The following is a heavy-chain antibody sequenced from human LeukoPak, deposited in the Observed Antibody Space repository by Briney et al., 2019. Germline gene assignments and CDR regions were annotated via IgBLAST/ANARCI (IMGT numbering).Heavy chain of an antibody. CDR3: ARSYYGSGRPQTMDV. Sequence: SVKVSCKASGGTFSSYAISWVRQAPGQGLEWMGRIIPILGIANYAQKFQGRVTTTADKSTSTAYMELSSLRSEDTAVYYCARSYYGSGRPQTMDVWGQGTTVTVSS. J-gene: IGHJ6*02. D-gene: IGHD3-10*01. CDR1: GGTFSSYA. CDR2: IIPILGIA. V-gene: IGHV1-69*04.